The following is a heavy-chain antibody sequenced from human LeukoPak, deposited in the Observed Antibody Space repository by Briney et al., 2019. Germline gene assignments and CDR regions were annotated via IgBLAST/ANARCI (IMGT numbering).Heavy chain of an antibody. D-gene: IGHD6-19*01. CDR1: GYTLTELS. V-gene: IGHV1-24*01. CDR2: FDPEDGEA. CDR3: AAAGYSSGWPHFDY. J-gene: IGHJ4*02. Sequence: ASVKVSCKVSGYTLTELSMHCVRQAPGKGLEWMGGFDPEDGEAIYAQKFQGRVTMTEDTSTDTAYMELSSLRSEDTAVYYCAAAGYSSGWPHFDYWGQGTLVTVSS.